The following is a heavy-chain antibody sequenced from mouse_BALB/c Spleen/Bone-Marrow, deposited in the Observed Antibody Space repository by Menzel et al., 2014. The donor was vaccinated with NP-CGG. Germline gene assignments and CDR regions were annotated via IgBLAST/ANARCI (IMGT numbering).Heavy chain of an antibody. CDR1: GYAFTNYW. J-gene: IGHJ4*01. V-gene: IGHV1-54*01. CDR3: ARELVRGMDY. CDR2: INPGSGGI. D-gene: IGHD1-1*01. Sequence: QVQLQQPGTELVRPGTSVKVSCKASGYAFTNYWIEWIKQRPGQGLEWIGVINPGSGGINYNEKFKGKATLTADKSSSTAYMQLSSLTSDDSAVYFCARELVRGMDYWGQGTSVTVSS.